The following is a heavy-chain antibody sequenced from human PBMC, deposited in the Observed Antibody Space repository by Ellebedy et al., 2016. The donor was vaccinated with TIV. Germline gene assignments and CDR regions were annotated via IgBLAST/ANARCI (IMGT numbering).Heavy chain of an antibody. CDR1: GGSFSGYY. Sequence: MPGGSLRLSCAVYGGSFSGYYWGWIRQPPGKGLEWIGSIYYSGSTYYTPSLKSRVTISVDTSKNQFSLKLSSVTAADTAVYYCARHVFGVGDYGGNWFDPWGQGTLVTVSS. J-gene: IGHJ5*02. CDR3: ARHVFGVGDYGGNWFDP. CDR2: IYYSGST. V-gene: IGHV4-39*01. D-gene: IGHD4-23*01.